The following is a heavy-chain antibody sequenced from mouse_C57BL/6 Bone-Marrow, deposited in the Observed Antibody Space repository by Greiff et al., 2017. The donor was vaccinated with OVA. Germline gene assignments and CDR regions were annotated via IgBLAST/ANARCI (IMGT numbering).Heavy chain of an antibody. CDR2: IYPGSGNT. D-gene: IGHD1-1*01. CDR3: ARSDYYGSSYFDY. CDR1: GYTFTDYY. V-gene: IGHV1-76*01. J-gene: IGHJ2*01. Sequence: QVQLQQSGAELVRPGASVKLSCKASGYTFTDYYINWVKQRPGQGLEWIARIYPGSGNTYYNEKFKGKATLTAEKSSSTAYMQLSSLTSEDSAVYFGARSDYYGSSYFDYWGQGTTLTVSS.